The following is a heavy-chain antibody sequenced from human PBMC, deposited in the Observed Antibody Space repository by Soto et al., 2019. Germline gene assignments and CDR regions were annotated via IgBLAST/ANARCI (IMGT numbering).Heavy chain of an antibody. CDR1: GSTFSNYG. V-gene: IGHV3-33*01. D-gene: IGHD3-16*01. CDR3: ARDGGSHGPSYFDS. Sequence: VQLVESGGGVVQPGRSLRLSCAASGSTFSNYGMHWVRQAPGKGPEWVAVIWYDGSNKYYGESVKGRFSISRDNSKNTLYLDINSLRTEDTAVYYCARDGGSHGPSYFDSWGHGSLLIVSS. J-gene: IGHJ4*01. CDR2: IWYDGSNK.